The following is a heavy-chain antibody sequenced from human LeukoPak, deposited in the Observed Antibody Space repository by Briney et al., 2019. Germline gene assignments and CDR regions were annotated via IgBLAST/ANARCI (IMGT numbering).Heavy chain of an antibody. V-gene: IGHV3-48*02. CDR1: GFXFSSHS. CDR3: ARTEIVGADY. D-gene: IGHD1-26*01. CDR2: ISSSSSSTI. J-gene: IGHJ4*02. Sequence: PGGSLRLSCAASGFXFSSHSINWVRQAPGKGLEWVSYISSSSSSTIYYADSVKGRFTISRDNAKNSLYLQMNSLRDEDTAVYYCARTEIVGADYWGQGTLVTVSS.